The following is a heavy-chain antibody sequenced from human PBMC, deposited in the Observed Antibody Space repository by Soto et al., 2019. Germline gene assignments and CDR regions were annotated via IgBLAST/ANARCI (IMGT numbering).Heavy chain of an antibody. D-gene: IGHD2-15*01. CDR3: VVVAATESAGRFDP. V-gene: IGHV1-8*01. CDR2: MNPNSGNT. Sequence: QVQLVQSGAEVKKPGASVKVSCKASGYTFTSYDINWVRQATGQGLEWMGWMNPNSGNTGYAQKFQGRVTMTRNTSISTAYMELSSLSSEDTAVYYCVVVAATESAGRFDPWGQGTLVTVSS. CDR1: GYTFTSYD. J-gene: IGHJ5*02.